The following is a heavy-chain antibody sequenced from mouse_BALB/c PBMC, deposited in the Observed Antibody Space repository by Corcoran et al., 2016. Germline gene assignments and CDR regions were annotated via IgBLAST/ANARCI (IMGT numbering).Heavy chain of an antibody. CDR3: ASRNLRYAMDY. V-gene: IGHV9-3-1*01. CDR2: INTYTGEP. Sequence: QIQLEQSGPELKKPGETVKISCKASGYTFTNFGMNWVKQAPGKGLKWMGWINTYTGEPTYADDFKGRFAFSLETSASTAYLQINNLKNEDTATYFCASRNLRYAMDYWGQGTSVTVSS. J-gene: IGHJ4*01. D-gene: IGHD1-1*01. CDR1: GYTFTNFG.